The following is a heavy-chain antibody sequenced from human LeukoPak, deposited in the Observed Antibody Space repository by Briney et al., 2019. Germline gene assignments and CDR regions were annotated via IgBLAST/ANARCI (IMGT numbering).Heavy chain of an antibody. CDR1: GFTFSSYA. D-gene: IGHD4-11*01. V-gene: IGHV3-23*01. CDR2: IVESGGST. CDR3: AKDYSRWRGFYRGDHFDS. J-gene: IGHJ4*02. Sequence: GGSLRLSCAASGFTFSSYAMSWVRQAPGKGLEWVSGIVESGGSTFYADSVKGRFTISRDNSKNTLYLQMNSLRAEDTALYYSAKDYSRWRGFYRGDHFDSWGQGTLVTVSS.